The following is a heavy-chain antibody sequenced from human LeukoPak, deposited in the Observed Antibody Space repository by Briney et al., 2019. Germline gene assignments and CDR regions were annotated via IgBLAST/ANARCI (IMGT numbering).Heavy chain of an antibody. V-gene: IGHV4-39*01. Sequence: PSETLSLTCTVSGGSISSSSYYWGGIRQPPGKGLEWIGSIYYSGSTYYNPSLKSRVTISVDTSKNQFSLKLSSVTAADTAVYYCASFSIAARRSFDYWGQGTLVTVSS. CDR1: GGSISSSSYY. J-gene: IGHJ4*02. CDR3: ASFSIAARRSFDY. CDR2: IYYSGST. D-gene: IGHD6-6*01.